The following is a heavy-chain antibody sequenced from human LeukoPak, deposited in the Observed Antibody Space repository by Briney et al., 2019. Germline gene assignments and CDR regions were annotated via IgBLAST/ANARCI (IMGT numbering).Heavy chain of an antibody. CDR3: ARVYSYGLDNDAFDL. CDR1: GYTFSNYY. Sequence: ASVKVSCKASGYTFSNYYIHWVRQAPGQGLEGLGIINPSGGSTSYAQKFQGRVTMARDMSTTTVYMEVSSLRSDDTAVYYCARVYSYGLDNDAFDLWGQGTMVTVSS. CDR2: INPSGGST. J-gene: IGHJ3*01. V-gene: IGHV1-46*01. D-gene: IGHD5-18*01.